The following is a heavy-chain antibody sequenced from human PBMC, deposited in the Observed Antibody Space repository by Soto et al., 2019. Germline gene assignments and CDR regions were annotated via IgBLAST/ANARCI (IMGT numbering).Heavy chain of an antibody. J-gene: IGHJ4*02. CDR3: ASYANYNHF. CDR1: GVSMSSYC. D-gene: IGHD4-4*01. Sequence: SETLYLTFNVAGVSMSSYCWILIRMPKGKGLEWIGYVYYSGSTNYNPSLKSRVTISVDTSKNQFSLKLSSVTAADTAVDYCASYANYNHFWGQGTLVTVPS. V-gene: IGHV4-59*01. CDR2: VYYSGST.